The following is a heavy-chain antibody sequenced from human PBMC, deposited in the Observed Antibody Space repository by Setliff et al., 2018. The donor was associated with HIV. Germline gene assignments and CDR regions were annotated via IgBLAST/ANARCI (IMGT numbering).Heavy chain of an antibody. J-gene: IGHJ4*02. D-gene: IGHD3-10*01. CDR1: GYTFTSYY. CDR2: ISPSDGST. V-gene: IGHV1-46*01. Sequence: ASVKVSCKASGYTFTSYYMHWVRQAPGQGLEWMGIISPSDGSTNYAQKFLGRVTLPRDTSLNTVYMELTNLRSEDTAFYYCARGRKDLTMVRVPNFDYWGQGTLVTVSS. CDR3: ARGRKDLTMVRVPNFDY.